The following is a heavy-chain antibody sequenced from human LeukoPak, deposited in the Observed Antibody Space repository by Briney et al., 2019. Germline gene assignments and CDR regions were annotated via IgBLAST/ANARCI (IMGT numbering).Heavy chain of an antibody. J-gene: IGHJ4*02. Sequence: GGSLRLSCAASGFTFSSYGMHWVRQAAGKGLEWVAVISYDGSNKYYADSVKGRFTISRDNSKNTLYLQMNSLRAEDTAVYYCAKEGDYDFWSGYYQYYFDYWGQGTLVTVSS. V-gene: IGHV3-30*18. D-gene: IGHD3-3*01. CDR3: AKEGDYDFWSGYYQYYFDY. CDR2: ISYDGSNK. CDR1: GFTFSSYG.